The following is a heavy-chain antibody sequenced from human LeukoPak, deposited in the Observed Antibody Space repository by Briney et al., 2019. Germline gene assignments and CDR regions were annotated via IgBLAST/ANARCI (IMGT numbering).Heavy chain of an antibody. CDR2: IKSKTDGGTT. J-gene: IGHJ4*02. CDR1: GFTFSSFW. Sequence: PVGSLRLSCAASGFTFSSFWMSWVRQAPGKGLEWVGRIKSKTDGGTTDYAAPVKGRFTISRDDSKNTLYLQMNSLKTEDTAVYYCTTDYYVWGSYPDYWGQGTLVTVSS. V-gene: IGHV3-15*01. CDR3: TTDYYVWGSYPDY. D-gene: IGHD3-16*02.